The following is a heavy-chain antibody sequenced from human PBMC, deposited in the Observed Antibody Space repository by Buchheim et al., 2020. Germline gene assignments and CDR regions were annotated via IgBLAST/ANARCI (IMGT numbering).Heavy chain of an antibody. Sequence: EVQLVESGGGLVQPGESLRVSCAASGFTFNSYWMAWVRQAPGKGLEWVANINQDGSVEKYVDSVKGRFTISRDNAKNSLFLQMNSLRGEDTAVYYCARIVFGESVFWLAPWGQGTL. CDR3: ARIVFGESVFWLAP. J-gene: IGHJ5*02. CDR2: INQDGSVE. CDR1: GFTFNSYW. V-gene: IGHV3-7*01. D-gene: IGHD4-17*01.